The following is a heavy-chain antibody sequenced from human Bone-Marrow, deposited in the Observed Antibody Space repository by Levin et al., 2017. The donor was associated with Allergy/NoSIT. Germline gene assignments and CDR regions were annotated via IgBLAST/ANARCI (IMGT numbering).Heavy chain of an antibody. D-gene: IGHD2-15*01. Sequence: PGGSLRLSCAASGFTFDDYTMHWARQAPGKGLEWVSLISWDGGSTYYADSVKGRFTISRDNSKNSLYLQMNSLRTEDTALYYCAKDIGLLGHGFDYWGQGTLVTVSS. V-gene: IGHV3-43*01. CDR1: GFTFDDYT. CDR3: AKDIGLLGHGFDY. CDR2: ISWDGGST. J-gene: IGHJ4*02.